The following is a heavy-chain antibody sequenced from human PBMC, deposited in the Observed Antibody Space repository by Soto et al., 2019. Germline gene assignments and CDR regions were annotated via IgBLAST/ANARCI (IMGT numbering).Heavy chain of an antibody. Sequence: QITLKESGPALVKPTQTLTLTCTFSGFSRSSSGVGVGWIRQPPGKGLEWLALIYWNADKRYSPSLKSRLTITKDTSKTEVVLTLTNIDPVGTATYYSAHTPPLLYCSGGSCYSGDYFDFWGQGSLVTVSS. CDR3: AHTPPLLYCSGGSCYSGDYFDF. V-gene: IGHV2-5*01. CDR2: IYWNADK. CDR1: GFSRSSSGVG. J-gene: IGHJ4*02. D-gene: IGHD2-15*01.